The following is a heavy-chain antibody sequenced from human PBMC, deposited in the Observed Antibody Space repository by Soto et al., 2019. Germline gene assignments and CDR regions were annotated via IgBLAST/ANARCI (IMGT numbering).Heavy chain of an antibody. CDR1: GFTFSSYG. J-gene: IGHJ6*02. Sequence: GGSLRLSCAASGFTFSSYGVHWVRQAPGKGLEWVAVISYDGSNKYYADSVKGRFTISRDNSKNTLYLQMNSLRAEDTAVYYCAKDRWPLYYYGSGSYYNRDYYYGMDVWGQGTTVTVSS. CDR3: AKDRWPLYYYGSGSYYNRDYYYGMDV. D-gene: IGHD3-10*01. V-gene: IGHV3-30*18. CDR2: ISYDGSNK.